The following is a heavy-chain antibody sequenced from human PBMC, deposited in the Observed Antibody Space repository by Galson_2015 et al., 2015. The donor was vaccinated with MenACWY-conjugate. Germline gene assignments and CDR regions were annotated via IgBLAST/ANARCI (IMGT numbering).Heavy chain of an antibody. Sequence: SLRLSCAASGFTFSHYGMHWVRQAPGKGLEGGTAISYDGNNKYYADSVKGRFTISRDNSKNTVSLQMNGLPTEDTAVYYCARFWPGYGALRASDVWGPGTMVTVSS. J-gene: IGHJ3*01. CDR2: ISYDGNNK. CDR1: GFTFSHYG. CDR3: ARFWPGYGALRASDV. V-gene: IGHV3-30*03. D-gene: IGHD5-12*01.